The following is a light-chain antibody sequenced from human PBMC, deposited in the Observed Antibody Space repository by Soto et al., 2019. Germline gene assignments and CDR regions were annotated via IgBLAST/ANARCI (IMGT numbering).Light chain of an antibody. J-gene: IGKJ1*01. V-gene: IGKV3-11*01. CDR2: DAS. CDR3: QQRSNWPPWT. Sequence: EIVLTQSPATLSLSPWERATLSCGASQSVSSYLAWYQQKPGQAPRLPIYDASNRATGIPARFSGSGSGTDFTLTISSLEPEDFAVYYGQQRSNWPPWTFGQGTKVDIK. CDR1: QSVSSY.